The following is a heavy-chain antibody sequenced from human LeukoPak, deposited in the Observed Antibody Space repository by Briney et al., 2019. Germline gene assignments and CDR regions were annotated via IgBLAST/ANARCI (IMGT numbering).Heavy chain of an antibody. CDR3: ARDSGTTGEVKFDP. D-gene: IGHD3-10*01. V-gene: IGHV4-59*12. J-gene: IGHJ5*02. CDR1: GGSISSYY. Sequence: SETLSLTCTVSGGSISSYYWSWIRQPPGKGLEWIGYIYYSGSTTYNPSLKSRVTMSVDTSKNQFSLKLSSVTAADTAVYYCARDSGTTGEVKFDPWGQGTLVTVSS. CDR2: IYYSGST.